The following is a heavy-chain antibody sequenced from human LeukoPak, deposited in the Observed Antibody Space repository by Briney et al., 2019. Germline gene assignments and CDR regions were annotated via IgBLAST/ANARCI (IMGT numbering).Heavy chain of an antibody. J-gene: IGHJ3*02. CDR1: GFTFDDYA. CDR3: ARESISAFDI. CDR2: ISWNSGSI. V-gene: IGHV3-9*01. Sequence: PGGSLRLSCAASGFTFDDYAMHWVRQAPGKGLEWVSGISWNSGSIGYADSVKGRFTISRDNAKNSLYLQMNSLRAEDTAVYYCARESISAFDIWGQGTMVTVSS.